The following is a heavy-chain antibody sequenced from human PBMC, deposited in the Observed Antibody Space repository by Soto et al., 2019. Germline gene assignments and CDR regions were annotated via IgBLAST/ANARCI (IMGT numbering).Heavy chain of an antibody. Sequence: QVQLQQWGAGLLKPSKTLSLTCAVYGGSFSGYYWSWIRQPPGKGLEWIGEINHSGSTNYNPSLKSRVTISVDTSKNQFSLKLSSVTAADTAVYYCAREQGGYSYNRNWFDPWGQGTLVTVSS. CDR2: INHSGST. D-gene: IGHD5-18*01. CDR1: GGSFSGYY. J-gene: IGHJ5*02. CDR3: AREQGGYSYNRNWFDP. V-gene: IGHV4-34*01.